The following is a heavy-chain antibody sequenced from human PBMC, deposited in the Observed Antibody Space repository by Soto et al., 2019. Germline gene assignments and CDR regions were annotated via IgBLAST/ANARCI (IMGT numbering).Heavy chain of an antibody. V-gene: IGHV3-48*01. D-gene: IGHD4-17*01. CDR1: GFTFSSYS. J-gene: IGHJ6*02. CDR3: ARVDYLRTPDYVMDV. CDR2: ISSSSSTI. Sequence: HPGGSLRLSCAASGFTFSSYSMNWVRQAPGKGLEWVSYISSSSSTIYYADSVKGRFTISRDNAKNSLYLQMNSLRAEDTAVYYCARVDYLRTPDYVMDVWGQGTTVTVSS.